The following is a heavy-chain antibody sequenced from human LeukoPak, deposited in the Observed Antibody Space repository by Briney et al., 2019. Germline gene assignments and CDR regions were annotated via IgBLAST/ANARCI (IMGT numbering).Heavy chain of an antibody. CDR1: GFTFSSYG. CDR3: AKDTFVVVPAASYYYYYGMDV. V-gene: IGHV3-30*18. D-gene: IGHD2-2*01. J-gene: IGHJ6*02. Sequence: PGGSLRLSCAASGFTFSSYGIHWVRQAPGKGLEWVAVISYDGSNKYYADSVKGRFTISRDNSKDTLYLQMNSLRAEDTAVYYCAKDTFVVVPAASYYYYYGMDVWGQGTTVTVSS. CDR2: ISYDGSNK.